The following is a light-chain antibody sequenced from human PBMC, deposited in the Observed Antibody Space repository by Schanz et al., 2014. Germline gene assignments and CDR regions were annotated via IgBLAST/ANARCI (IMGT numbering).Light chain of an antibody. CDR1: SSDVGGYNY. J-gene: IGLJ1*01. V-gene: IGLV2-14*03. CDR2: DVN. Sequence: QSALTQPASVSGSPGQSITLSCTGTSSDVGGYNYVSWYQHHPGKAPKLMIYDVNNRPSGVSNRFSGSKSGNTASLTISGLQAEDEADYYCCSYAGSYTYVFGTGTKVTVL. CDR3: CSYAGSYTYV.